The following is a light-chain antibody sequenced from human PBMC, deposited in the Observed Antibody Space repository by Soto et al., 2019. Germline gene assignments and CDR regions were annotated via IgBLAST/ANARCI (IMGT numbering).Light chain of an antibody. Sequence: QSVLTQPPSASASLGASVTLTCTLSSGYSNYKVDWYQQRPGKGPRFVMRVGTGGIVGSKGDGIPDRFSVLGSGLNRYLTIKNIQEEDESDYHCGADNGSGSNFVYVVFGGGTKLTVL. V-gene: IGLV9-49*01. J-gene: IGLJ2*01. CDR2: VGTGGIVG. CDR1: SGYSNYK. CDR3: GADNGSGSNFVYVV.